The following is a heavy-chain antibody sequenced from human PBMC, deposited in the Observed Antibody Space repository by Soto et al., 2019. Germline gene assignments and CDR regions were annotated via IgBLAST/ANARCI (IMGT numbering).Heavy chain of an antibody. D-gene: IGHD4-17*01. J-gene: IGHJ6*02. Sequence: SVKVSCKASGGTFSSYAISWVRQAPGQGLEWMGGIIPIFGTANYAQKFQGRVTISVDTSKNQFSLKLSSVTAADTAVYYCARSTVRRLYYYYYGMDVWGQGTTVTVSS. V-gene: IGHV1-69*06. CDR3: ARSTVRRLYYYYYGMDV. CDR2: IIPIFGTA. CDR1: GGTFSSYA.